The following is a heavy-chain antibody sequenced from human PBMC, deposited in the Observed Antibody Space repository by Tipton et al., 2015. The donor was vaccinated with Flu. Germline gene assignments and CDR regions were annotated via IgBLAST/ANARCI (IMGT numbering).Heavy chain of an antibody. CDR1: GFSFSIYA. V-gene: IGHV3-23*01. J-gene: IGHJ4*02. D-gene: IGHD3-3*01. CDR3: TKGRPGDFWSHYYNLFDS. Sequence: SLRLSCAASGFSFSIYAMTWVRQAPGKGLEGVSSIGGSGGSPDYADSVKGRFTISRDDSKNTLYLQMDSLSIEDTAVYYCTKGRPGDFWSHYYNLFDSSAQGTQGTLPS. CDR2: IGGSGGSP.